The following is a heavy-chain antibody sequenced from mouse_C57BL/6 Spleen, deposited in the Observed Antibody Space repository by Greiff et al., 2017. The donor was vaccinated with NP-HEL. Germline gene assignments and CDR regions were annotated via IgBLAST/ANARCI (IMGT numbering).Heavy chain of an antibody. CDR1: GYTFTSYT. CDR2: INPSSGYT. V-gene: IGHV1-4*01. CDR3: ARGTVVARFDY. J-gene: IGHJ2*01. Sequence: QVQLKESGAELARPGASVKMSCKASGYTFTSYTMHWVKQRPGQGLEWIGYINPSSGYTKYNQKFKDKATLTADKSSSTAYMQLSSLTSEDSAVYYCARGTVVARFDYWGQGTTLTVSS. D-gene: IGHD1-1*01.